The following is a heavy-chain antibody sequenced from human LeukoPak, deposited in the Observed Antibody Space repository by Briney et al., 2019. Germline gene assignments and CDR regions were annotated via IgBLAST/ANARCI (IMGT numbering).Heavy chain of an antibody. Sequence: GGSLTLSCAASGFTFTSYAMNWVRQAPGKGLEWVSAISSSGGSTNYADSVKGRFTISRDSSKHTLYLPMNGLRAEDTAIFCCATQDTAMVVYYFDYWGQGTLVTVSS. CDR1: GFTFTSYA. V-gene: IGHV3-23*01. CDR2: ISSSGGST. D-gene: IGHD5-18*01. J-gene: IGHJ4*02. CDR3: ATQDTAMVVYYFDY.